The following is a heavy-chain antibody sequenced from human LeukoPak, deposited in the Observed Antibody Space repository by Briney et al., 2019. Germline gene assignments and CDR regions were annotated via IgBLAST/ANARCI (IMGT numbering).Heavy chain of an antibody. CDR2: INSDGSEG. J-gene: IGHJ3*01. D-gene: IGHD6-6*01. Sequence: GGSLRPSCAVSGFTFSGFWMSWSRQAPGKGLEWVASINSDGSEGYYADVVKGRFTISRDNAKNSLYLQINSLRAEDTAVYYCARSSYSSSSSVWGQGTMVTVSS. CDR1: GFTFSGFW. V-gene: IGHV3-7*03. CDR3: ARSSYSSSSSV.